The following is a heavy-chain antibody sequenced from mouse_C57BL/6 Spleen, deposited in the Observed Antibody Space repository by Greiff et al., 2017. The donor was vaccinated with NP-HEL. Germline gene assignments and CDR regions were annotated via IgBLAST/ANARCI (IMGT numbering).Heavy chain of an antibody. D-gene: IGHD1-1*01. CDR1: GFTFSNYW. V-gene: IGHV6-3*01. J-gene: IGHJ1*03. CDR2: IRLKSDNYAT. CDR3: TGITTVVRYFDV. Sequence: EVKVEESGGGLVQPGGSMKLSCVASGFTFSNYWMNWVRQSPEKGLEWVAQIRLKSDNYATHYAESVKGRFTISRDDSKSSVYLQMNNLRAEDTGIYYCTGITTVVRYFDVWGTGTTVTVSS.